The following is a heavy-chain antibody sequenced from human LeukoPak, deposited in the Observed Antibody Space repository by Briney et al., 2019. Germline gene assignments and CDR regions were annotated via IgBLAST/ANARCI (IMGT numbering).Heavy chain of an antibody. D-gene: IGHD2-2*01. Sequence: GASVKVSCKASGYTFTSYGISWVRQAPGQGLEWMGWISAYNANTNYAQKLQGRVTMTTDTSTSTAYMELRSLRSDDTAVYYCARYGGYCSSTSCLYYFDYWGQGTLVTVSS. CDR1: GYTFTSYG. CDR2: ISAYNANT. J-gene: IGHJ4*02. CDR3: ARYGGYCSSTSCLYYFDY. V-gene: IGHV1-18*01.